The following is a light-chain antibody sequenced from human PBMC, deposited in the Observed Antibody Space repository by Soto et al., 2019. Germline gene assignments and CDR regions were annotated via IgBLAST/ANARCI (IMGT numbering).Light chain of an antibody. J-gene: IGKJ2*01. Sequence: TVMTQSLATLSVSPGDTATLSCRSSQNVNINLAWYQQKPGQAPTLLIYGVSARAPGLPARFSGTGSGKEFTINIRNMQSEDFGIYYCQQYETWPRSFGEGTK. CDR2: GVS. CDR1: QNVNIN. CDR3: QQYETWPRS. V-gene: IGKV3-15*01.